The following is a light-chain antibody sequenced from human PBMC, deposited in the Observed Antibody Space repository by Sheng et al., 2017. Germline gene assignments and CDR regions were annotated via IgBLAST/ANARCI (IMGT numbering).Light chain of an antibody. Sequence: QSVLTQPPSVTATPGQKVTISCSGSSANIGKNYVSWYQQVPITAPKLLIYDNDQRPSGISDRFSASKSGTSATLVITGLQAWDEATYYCGTWDSSLTALLFGGGTNLTVL. CDR2: DND. CDR3: GTWDSSLTALL. J-gene: IGLJ2*01. V-gene: IGLV1-51*01. CDR1: SANIGKNY.